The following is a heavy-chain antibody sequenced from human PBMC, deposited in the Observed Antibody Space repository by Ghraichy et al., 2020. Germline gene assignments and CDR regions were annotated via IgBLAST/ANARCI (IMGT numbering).Heavy chain of an antibody. J-gene: IGHJ2*01. CDR1: GGTFSSYT. V-gene: IGHV1-69*02. CDR3: ARADYGDYVLKTNWYFDL. Sequence: SVKVSCKASGGTFSSYTISWVRQAPGQGLEWMGRIIPILGIANYAQKFQGRVTITADKSTSTAYMELSSLRSEDTAVYYCARADYGDYVLKTNWYFDLWGRGTLVTVSS. D-gene: IGHD4-17*01. CDR2: IIPILGIA.